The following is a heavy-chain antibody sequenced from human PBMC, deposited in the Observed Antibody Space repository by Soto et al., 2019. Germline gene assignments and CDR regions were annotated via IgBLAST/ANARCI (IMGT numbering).Heavy chain of an antibody. CDR3: ARLLGSSWSGIDY. CDR2: IYPGDSDT. CDR1: GYSFTNYW. Sequence: PGQSLQISCKGFGYSFTNYWIGWLRQMPEKGLEWMGIIYPGDSDTRYSPSFQGQVTISADKSISTAYLQWSSLKASDTAMYYCARLLGSSWSGIDYWGQGTLVT. D-gene: IGHD6-13*01. V-gene: IGHV5-51*01. J-gene: IGHJ4*02.